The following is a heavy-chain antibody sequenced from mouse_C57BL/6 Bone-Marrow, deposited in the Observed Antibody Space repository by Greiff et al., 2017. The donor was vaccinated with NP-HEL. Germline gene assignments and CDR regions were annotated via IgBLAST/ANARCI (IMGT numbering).Heavy chain of an antibody. D-gene: IGHD1-1*01. CDR3: ARKGVYGSCWYFEV. CDR2: IHPNSGST. CDR1: GYTFTSYW. V-gene: IGHV1-64*01. J-gene: IGHJ1*03. Sequence: QVQLQQPGAELVKPGASVKLSCKASGYTFTSYWMHWVKQRPGQGLEWIGMIHPNSGSTNYNEKFKSKATLTVDKSSSTAYMQLSSLTSEDSAVYYGARKGVYGSCWYFEVWGTGTTVTVSS.